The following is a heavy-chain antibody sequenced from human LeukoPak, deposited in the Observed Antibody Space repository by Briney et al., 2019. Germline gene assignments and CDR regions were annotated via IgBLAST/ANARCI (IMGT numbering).Heavy chain of an antibody. D-gene: IGHD3-22*01. CDR3: ARGPYSYDSSGAFDI. V-gene: IGHV3-23*01. Sequence: GGSLRLSCAASGFTFSSYGMSWVRQAPGKGLEWVSAISGSGGSTYYADSVKGRFTVSRDNSKNTLYLQMNSLRAEDTAVYFCARGPYSYDSSGAFDIWGQGTMVTVSS. J-gene: IGHJ3*02. CDR2: ISGSGGST. CDR1: GFTFSSYG.